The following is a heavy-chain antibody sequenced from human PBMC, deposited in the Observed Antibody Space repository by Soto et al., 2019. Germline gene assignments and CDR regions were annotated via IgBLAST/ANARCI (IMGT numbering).Heavy chain of an antibody. CDR1: GFTFSRYY. J-gene: IGHJ3*02. Sequence: ELQLVESGGGLVEPGESLRLSCSASGFTFSRYYMNWVRQAPGKGLEWVSSISTTSTYTHYADSLKGRFPISRDNAKKLLYLQMDSLRAEDTAVYYCARDDGLSSTNVKAFDIWGQGTKVTVSS. V-gene: IGHV3-21*01. CDR2: ISTTSTYT. CDR3: ARDDGLSSTNVKAFDI. D-gene: IGHD2-2*01.